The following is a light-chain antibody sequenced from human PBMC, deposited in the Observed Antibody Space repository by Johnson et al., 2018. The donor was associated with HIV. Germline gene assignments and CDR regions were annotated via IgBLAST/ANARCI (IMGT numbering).Light chain of an antibody. CDR3: GAWDSSLSAYV. J-gene: IGLJ1*01. CDR1: SSNIGNNF. V-gene: IGLV1-51*02. CDR2: ENN. Sequence: QSVLTQPPSVSAAPGQKVTISCSGSSSNIGNNFVSWYQQLPGTAPKLLIYENNKRPSGIPARFSGSKSGTSATLGITGLQTGDGADYYCGAWDSSLSAYVFATETKVTVL.